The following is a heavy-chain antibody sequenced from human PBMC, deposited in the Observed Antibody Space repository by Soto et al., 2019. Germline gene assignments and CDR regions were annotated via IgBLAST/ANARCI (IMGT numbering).Heavy chain of an antibody. CDR3: ARGSPGYYDFWSGYYTRNYFDY. D-gene: IGHD3-3*01. CDR1: GGSFSGYY. J-gene: IGHJ4*02. CDR2: INHSGST. V-gene: IGHV4-34*01. Sequence: SETLSLTCAVYGGSFSGYYWSWIRQPPGKGLEWIGEINHSGSTNYNPSLKSRVTISVDTSKNQFSLKLSSVTAADTAVYYCARGSPGYYDFWSGYYTRNYFDYWGQGTLVTVSS.